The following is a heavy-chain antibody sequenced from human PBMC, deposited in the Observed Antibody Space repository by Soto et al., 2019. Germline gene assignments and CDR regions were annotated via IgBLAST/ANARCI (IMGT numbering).Heavy chain of an antibody. CDR1: GFSLSSTRMA. V-gene: IGHV2-5*02. CDR2: IYWDDDK. CDR3: AHIVVAGLGYYFDY. J-gene: IGHJ4*02. Sequence: QITLKESGPTLVKPTQTLTLTCTFSGFSLSSTRMAVGWIRQPPGKALEWIALIYWDDDKRYSPFLKSRITITKDTSKNQVVLTISNMDPVDTARYYCAHIVVAGLGYYFDYWGQGTLVTVSS. D-gene: IGHD6-19*01.